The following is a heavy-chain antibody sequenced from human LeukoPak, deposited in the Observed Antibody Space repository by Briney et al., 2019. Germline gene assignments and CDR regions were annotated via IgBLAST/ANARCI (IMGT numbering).Heavy chain of an antibody. Sequence: GGSLRLSCAASGFTFSSYGMHWVRQAPGKGLEWVATINEVGSDKQYMDSVKGRLSISRDNPKNSLYLQMNSPRAEDTAVYFCARHGNWAFDFWGQGTMVTVSS. V-gene: IGHV3-7*04. J-gene: IGHJ3*01. CDR3: ARHGNWAFDF. CDR2: INEVGSDK. D-gene: IGHD1-1*01. CDR1: GFTFSSYG.